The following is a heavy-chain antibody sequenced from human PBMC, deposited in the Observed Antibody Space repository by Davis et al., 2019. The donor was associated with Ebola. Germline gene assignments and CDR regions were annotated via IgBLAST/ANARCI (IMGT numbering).Heavy chain of an antibody. CDR2: ISGSDVNT. J-gene: IGHJ4*02. CDR3: AKRESGSGNYGSLEY. D-gene: IGHD3-10*01. Sequence: GESLKISCAGSGFTFSSYAMSWVRQAPGKGLEWVSSISGSDVNTHYADYVKGRFSISRDNSKNTLYLQMNSLRAEDTAVYYWAKRESGSGNYGSLEYWGQGTLVTVSS. V-gene: IGHV3-23*01. CDR1: GFTFSSYA.